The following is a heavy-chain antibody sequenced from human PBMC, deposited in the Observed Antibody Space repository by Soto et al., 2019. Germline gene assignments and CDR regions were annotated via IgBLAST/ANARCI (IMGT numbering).Heavy chain of an antibody. J-gene: IGHJ6*02. Sequence: HPGGSLRLSCAASGFTFSSYAMHWVRQAPGKGLEWVAVISYDGSNKYYADSVKGRFTISRDNSKNTLYLQMNSLRAEDTAVYYCILWFGDILRGPFYCYGMDVWGQGTTVTVSS. V-gene: IGHV3-30-3*01. CDR1: GFTFSSYA. D-gene: IGHD3-10*01. CDR3: ILWFGDILRGPFYCYGMDV. CDR2: ISYDGSNK.